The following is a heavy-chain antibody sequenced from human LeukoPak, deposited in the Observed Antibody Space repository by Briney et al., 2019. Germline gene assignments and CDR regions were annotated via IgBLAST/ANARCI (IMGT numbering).Heavy chain of an antibody. CDR2: ISSSSSYT. CDR1: GFTFSDYY. CDR3: ARVAGTYSSGSDAFDI. V-gene: IGHV3-11*06. Sequence: GGSLRLSCAASGFTFSDYYMSWIRQAPGKGLEWVSYISSSSSYTNYADSVKGRFTISRDNAKNSLYLQMNSLRAEDTAVYYCARVAGTYSSGSDAFDIWGQGTMVTVSS. D-gene: IGHD6-19*01. J-gene: IGHJ3*02.